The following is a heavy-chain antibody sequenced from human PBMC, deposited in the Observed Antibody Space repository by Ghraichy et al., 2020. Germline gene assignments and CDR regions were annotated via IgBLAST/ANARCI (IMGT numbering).Heavy chain of an antibody. J-gene: IGHJ6*02. CDR3: ARDPWGGAENSHYYYALDV. D-gene: IGHD3-16*01. CDR2: ISTSGTYT. CDR1: GFTFSEYY. V-gene: IGHV3-11*06. Sequence: LSLTCAASGFTFSEYYMNWIRQAPGKGLEWVSFISTSGTYTKYADSVKGRFSISRDNTRNSLYLQLNSLRAEDTAVYYWARDPWGGAENSHYYYALDVWGQGTTVTVSS.